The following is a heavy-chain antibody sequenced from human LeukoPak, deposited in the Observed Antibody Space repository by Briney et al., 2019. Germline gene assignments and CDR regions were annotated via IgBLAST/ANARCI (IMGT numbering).Heavy chain of an antibody. J-gene: IGHJ4*02. V-gene: IGHV4-34*01. CDR3: ASIRWGHTSAIFKNH. CDR1: GVPFSDYY. CDR2: INHSGGT. D-gene: IGHD3-22*01. Sequence: PSETLSVTCGVYGVPFSDYYWSWIRQTPGKGLEWIGEINHSGGTKYNPSLKGRVTISVDTSGAHFSLKLTSATAAAPGVYYWASIRWGHTSAIFKNHGGREPLATVP.